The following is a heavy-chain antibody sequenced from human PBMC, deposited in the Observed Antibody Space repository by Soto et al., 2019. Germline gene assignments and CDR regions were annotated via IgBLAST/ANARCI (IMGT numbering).Heavy chain of an antibody. CDR3: ARGALGYCSGGSCYSNWFDP. J-gene: IGHJ5*02. CDR1: GYSFTSYW. Sequence: GESLKISCKGSGYSFTSYWIGWVRQMPGKGLECMGIIYPGDSDIRYSPSFQGQVTISADKSISTAYLQWSSLKASDTAMYYCARGALGYCSGGSCYSNWFDPWGQGTPVTVSS. D-gene: IGHD2-15*01. V-gene: IGHV5-51*01. CDR2: IYPGDSDI.